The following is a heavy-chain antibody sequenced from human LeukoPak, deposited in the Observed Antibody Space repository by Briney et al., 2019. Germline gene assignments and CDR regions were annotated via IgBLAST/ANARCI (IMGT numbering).Heavy chain of an antibody. CDR3: ARDLSRYGDYGGLGY. J-gene: IGHJ4*02. V-gene: IGHV4-59*01. CDR1: GGSISSYY. Sequence: PSETLSLTCTVSGGSISSYYWSWIRQPPGKGLEWIGYIYYSGSTNYNPSLKSRVTISVDTSKNQSSLKLSSVTAADTAVYYCARDLSRYGDYGGLGYWGQGTLVTVSS. D-gene: IGHD4-17*01. CDR2: IYYSGST.